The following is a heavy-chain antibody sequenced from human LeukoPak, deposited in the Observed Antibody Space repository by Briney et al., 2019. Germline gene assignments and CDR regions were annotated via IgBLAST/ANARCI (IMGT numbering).Heavy chain of an antibody. CDR2: ISYDGSNK. CDR1: GFTFSSYA. J-gene: IGHJ4*02. Sequence: GGSLGLSCAASGFTFSSYAMHWVRQAPGKGLEWVAVISYDGSNKYYADSVKGRFTISRDNSKNTLYLQMNSLRAEDTAVYYCARGLYGSGSYSKFDYWGQGTLVTVSS. V-gene: IGHV3-30-3*01. CDR3: ARGLYGSGSYSKFDY. D-gene: IGHD3-10*01.